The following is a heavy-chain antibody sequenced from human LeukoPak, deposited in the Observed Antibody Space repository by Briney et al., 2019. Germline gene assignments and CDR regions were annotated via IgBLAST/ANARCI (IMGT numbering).Heavy chain of an antibody. V-gene: IGHV4-34*01. CDR3: ARNGYSSSWYEYFFDY. J-gene: IGHJ4*02. CDR1: GGSFSGYY. CDR2: INHSGST. D-gene: IGHD6-13*01. Sequence: SETLSLTCAVYGGSFSGYYWSWIRQPPGKGLEWIGEINHSGSTNYNPSLKSRVTISVDTSKNQFSLQLNSVTPEDTAVYYCARNGYSSSWYEYFFDYWGQGTLVTVSS.